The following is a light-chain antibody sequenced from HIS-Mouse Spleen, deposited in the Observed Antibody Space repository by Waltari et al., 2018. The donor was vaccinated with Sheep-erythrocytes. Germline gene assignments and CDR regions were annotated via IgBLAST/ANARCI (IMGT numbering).Light chain of an antibody. CDR1: KLGDKY. CDR3: QAWDSSSWV. Sequence: SYELTQPPSVSVSPGQTASITCSGDKLGDKYACWYQQKPGQSPVLVIYQASKRPSGSPERFSGSNSGNTATLTISGTQAMDEADYYCQAWDSSSWVFGGGTKLTVL. CDR2: QAS. V-gene: IGLV3-1*01. J-gene: IGLJ3*02.